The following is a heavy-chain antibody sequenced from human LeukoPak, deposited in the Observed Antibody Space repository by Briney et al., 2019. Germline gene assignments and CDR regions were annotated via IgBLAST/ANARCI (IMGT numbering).Heavy chain of an antibody. V-gene: IGHV4-31*03. D-gene: IGHD3-10*01. Sequence: PSETLSLTCTVSGGSISSSSYYWGWIRQHPGKGLEWIGYIYYSGSTYYNPSLKSRVTISVDTSKNQFSLKLSSVTAADTAVYYCARCYGSGSYLGENWFDPWGQGTLVTVSS. CDR1: GGSISSSSYY. CDR2: IYYSGST. J-gene: IGHJ5*02. CDR3: ARCYGSGSYLGENWFDP.